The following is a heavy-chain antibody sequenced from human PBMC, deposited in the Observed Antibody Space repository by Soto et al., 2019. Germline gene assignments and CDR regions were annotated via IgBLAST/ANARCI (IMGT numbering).Heavy chain of an antibody. V-gene: IGHV1-3*01. J-gene: IGHJ4*02. CDR3: ATLLGPYSDAYFYFAY. CDR2: INAGNGNT. D-gene: IGHD5-18*01. Sequence: ASVKVSCKASGYTFTSYAMHWVRQAPGQRLEWMGWINAGNGNTKYSRKFQGRVTITRDTSASTAYMELSSLRSEDTAVYYCATLLGPYSDAYFYFAYWGKGTLVPVSS. CDR1: GYTFTSYA.